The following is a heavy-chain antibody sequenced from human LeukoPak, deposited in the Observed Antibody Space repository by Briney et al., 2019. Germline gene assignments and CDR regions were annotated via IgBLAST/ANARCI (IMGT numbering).Heavy chain of an antibody. CDR2: ISYDGNSK. CDR3: ARDYYGSGSLNTGVEY. CDR1: EFTFSSYS. Sequence: GGSLRLSCAASEFTFSSYSMNWVRQAPGKGLEWMTMISYDGNSKYYADSVKGRFTISRDNSKNTLYLQMNSLRAEDTAVYFCARDYYGSGSLNTGVEYWGQGTLVTVSS. J-gene: IGHJ4*02. V-gene: IGHV3-30*03. D-gene: IGHD3-10*01.